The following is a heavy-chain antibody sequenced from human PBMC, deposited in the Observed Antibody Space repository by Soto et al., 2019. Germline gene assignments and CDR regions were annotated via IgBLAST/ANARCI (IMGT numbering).Heavy chain of an antibody. CDR2: ISDNGIKT. CDR1: GSTFSDYA. J-gene: IGHJ5*02. V-gene: IGHV3-23*01. D-gene: IGHD6-19*01. Sequence: PGGSLRLSCAGSGSTFSDYAMNWVRQAPGKGLEWVSVISDNGIKTYYADSVKGRFTISRDNPKNTLYLQMNSLRAEDTAVYYCASRRGSSGWYRWFDPWGQGTLVTVSS. CDR3: ASRRGSSGWYRWFDP.